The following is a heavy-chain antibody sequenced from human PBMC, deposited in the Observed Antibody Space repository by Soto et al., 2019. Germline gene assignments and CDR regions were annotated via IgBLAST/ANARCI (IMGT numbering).Heavy chain of an antibody. CDR3: XRLDGYDHYFXY. CDR1: GGSISSHY. D-gene: IGHD5-12*01. Sequence: SETLSLTCTVSGGSISSHYWSWIRQPPGQGLEWIGYVYYSGSTNYNPSLKSRVTISVDTSKSQFSLRLSSVTAADTAVYFCXRLDGYDHYFXYWGQGALVXVSS. CDR2: VYYSGST. V-gene: IGHV4-59*08. J-gene: IGHJ4*02.